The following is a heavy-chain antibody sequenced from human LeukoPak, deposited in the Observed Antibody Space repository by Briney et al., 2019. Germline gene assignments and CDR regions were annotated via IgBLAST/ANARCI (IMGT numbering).Heavy chain of an antibody. CDR3: ARDWRPYYYDSSGYHSPIDY. D-gene: IGHD3-22*01. CDR2: INPSGGST. Sequence: ASVKVSCKASGYTFTSYYMHWVRQAPGQGLEWMGIINPSGGSTSYAQKFQGRVTMTRDTSTSTVYMELSSLRSEDTAVYYCARDWRPYYYDSSGYHSPIDYWGQGTLVTVSS. J-gene: IGHJ4*02. CDR1: GYTFTSYY. V-gene: IGHV1-46*01.